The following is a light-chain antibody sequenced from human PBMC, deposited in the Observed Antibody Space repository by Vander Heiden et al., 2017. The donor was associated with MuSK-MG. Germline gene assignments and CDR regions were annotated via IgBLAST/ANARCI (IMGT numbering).Light chain of an antibody. Sequence: DIQMTQSPSSLSASVRDRVTITCRASQSISNYLNWYQQKPGKAPKLLIYAASSLQSGVPSRFSGSGSGTDFTLTISSLKPEDFATYYCQQTYTTPRTFGPGAKVDI. CDR2: AAS. V-gene: IGKV1-39*01. CDR3: QQTYTTPRT. CDR1: QSISNY. J-gene: IGKJ3*01.